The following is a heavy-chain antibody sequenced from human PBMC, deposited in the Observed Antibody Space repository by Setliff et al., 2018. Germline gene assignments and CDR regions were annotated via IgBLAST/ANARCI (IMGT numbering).Heavy chain of an antibody. Sequence: GESLKISCTTSGYDFNTYWIGWVRRVPGRGLEWVGIIYPHDSDTKYSPSFQGHVTISADRALSTVNLRWGSLKSSDTAMYYCARGRGGYNQEYFQYWGQGTMVTVSS. CDR2: IYPHDSDT. CDR1: GYDFNTYW. J-gene: IGHJ1*01. CDR3: ARGRGGYNQEYFQY. D-gene: IGHD5-12*01. V-gene: IGHV5-51*01.